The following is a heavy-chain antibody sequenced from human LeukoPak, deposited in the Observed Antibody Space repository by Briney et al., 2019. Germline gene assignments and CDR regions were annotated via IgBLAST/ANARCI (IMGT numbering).Heavy chain of an antibody. CDR1: GGSISSGGYS. V-gene: IGHV4-30-2*01. D-gene: IGHD2-8*01. Sequence: PSETLSLTCAVSGGSISSGGYSWSWIRQPPGKGLEWIGYTYHSGSTYYNPSLKSRVTISVDRSKNQFSLKLSSVTAADTAVYYCAAKRREYAIWGYWGQGTLVTVSS. CDR2: TYHSGST. J-gene: IGHJ4*02. CDR3: AAKRREYAIWGY.